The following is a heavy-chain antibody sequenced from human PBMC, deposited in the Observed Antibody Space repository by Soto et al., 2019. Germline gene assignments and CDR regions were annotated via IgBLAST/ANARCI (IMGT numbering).Heavy chain of an antibody. V-gene: IGHV4-59*01. J-gene: IGHJ4*02. CDR2: IYYSGST. Sequence: SETLSLTCTVSGGSTSSYYWSWIRQPPGKGLEWIGYIYYSGSTNYNPSLKSRVTISVDTSKNQFSLKLSSVTAADTAVYYCARGDYYGSSGYGYYFDYWGQGTLVTVSS. CDR1: GGSTSSYY. CDR3: ARGDYYGSSGYGYYFDY. D-gene: IGHD3-22*01.